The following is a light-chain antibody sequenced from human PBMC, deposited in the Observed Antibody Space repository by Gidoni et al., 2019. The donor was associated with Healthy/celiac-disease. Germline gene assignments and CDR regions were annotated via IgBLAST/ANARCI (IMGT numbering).Light chain of an antibody. V-gene: IGKV3-15*01. CDR2: GAS. J-gene: IGKJ4*01. CDR1: QSVSSN. CDR3: QQYNNWPLT. Sequence: EIVMTQSPATLSVSPGERAALSCRASQSVSSNLAWYQQKPGQAPRLLIYGASTRATGIPARFSGSESGTEFTLSISSLQSEDFAVYYCQQYNNWPLTFGGXTKVEIK.